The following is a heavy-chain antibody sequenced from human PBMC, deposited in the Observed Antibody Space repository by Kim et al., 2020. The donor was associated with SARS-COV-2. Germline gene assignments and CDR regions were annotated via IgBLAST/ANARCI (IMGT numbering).Heavy chain of an antibody. CDR2: INAGNGNT. J-gene: IGHJ6*02. Sequence: ASVKFSCKASGYTFTIYAMHWVRQAPGQRLEWMGCINAGNGNTNSSQKFQGRVTITRDTSASLAYMELSSLRSEDTAVYYCAVVPAGYYYGMDVWGQGTTVTVSS. D-gene: IGHD2-2*01. CDR1: GYTFTIYA. V-gene: IGHV1-3*01. CDR3: AVVPAGYYYGMDV.